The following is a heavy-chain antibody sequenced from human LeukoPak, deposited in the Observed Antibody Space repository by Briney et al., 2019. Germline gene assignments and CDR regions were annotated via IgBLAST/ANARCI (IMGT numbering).Heavy chain of an antibody. D-gene: IGHD2-2*01. Sequence: ASVKVSCKASGYTFTSYDINWVRQATGQGLEWMGWMNPNSGNTGYAQKFQGRVTITRNNSISTAYMELSSLRSEDTAVYYCARGRKYQLLSPADAFDIWGQGTMVTVSS. J-gene: IGHJ3*02. V-gene: IGHV1-8*03. CDR2: MNPNSGNT. CDR3: ARGRKYQLLSPADAFDI. CDR1: GYTFTSYD.